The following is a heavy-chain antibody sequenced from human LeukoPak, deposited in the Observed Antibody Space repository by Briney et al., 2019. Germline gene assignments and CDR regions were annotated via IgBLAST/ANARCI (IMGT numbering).Heavy chain of an antibody. J-gene: IGHJ4*02. CDR1: GFTVSSNY. CDR2: IHSGGNT. CDR3: AREGYTSSWGHFDY. Sequence: PGGSLRLSCAASGFTVSSNYMSWVRQAPGEGLEWVSVIHSGGNTYYADSVKGRFTISRDNPKNMLYLQMSSLRAEDTAAYYCAREGYTSSWGHFDYWGQGTLVTVSS. V-gene: IGHV3-53*01. D-gene: IGHD6-13*01.